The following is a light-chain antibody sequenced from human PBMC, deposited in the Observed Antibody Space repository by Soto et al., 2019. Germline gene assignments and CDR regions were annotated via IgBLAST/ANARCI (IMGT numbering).Light chain of an antibody. Sequence: QSALTQPPSASGTPGQRVTISCSGSSSNIGSGVVNWYQQLPGTAPKLLIYSNTQRPSGVPDRFSGSKSGTSASLAISGLQSEDEADYYCAEWDDSLNGPVFGTGTKVTVL. CDR3: AEWDDSLNGPV. J-gene: IGLJ1*01. CDR2: SNT. CDR1: SSNIGSGV. V-gene: IGLV1-44*01.